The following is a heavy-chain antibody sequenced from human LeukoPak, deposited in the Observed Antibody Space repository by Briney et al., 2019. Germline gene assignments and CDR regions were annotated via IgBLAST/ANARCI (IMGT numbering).Heavy chain of an antibody. CDR3: ARSNSDIVVVPAAMLGWFDP. CDR1: GFTVSSNY. Sequence: GGSLRLSCAASGFTVSSNYMSWVRQAPGKGLELVSVIYSGGSTYYADSVKGRFTISRDNSKNTLYLQMNSLRAEDTAVYYCARSNSDIVVVPAAMLGWFDPWGQGTLVTVSS. D-gene: IGHD2-2*01. CDR2: IYSGGST. J-gene: IGHJ5*02. V-gene: IGHV3-53*01.